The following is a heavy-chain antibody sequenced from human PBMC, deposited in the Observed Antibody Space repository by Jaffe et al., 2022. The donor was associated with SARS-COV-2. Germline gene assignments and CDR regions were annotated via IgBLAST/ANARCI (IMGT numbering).Heavy chain of an antibody. Sequence: EVQLVESGGGLVKPGGSLRLSCAASGFTFSNAWMSWVRQAPGKGLEWVGRIKSKTDGGTTDYAAPVKGRFTISRDDSKNTLYLQMNSLKTEDTAVYYCTTGYPGRRYSGYEDAFDIWGQGTMVTVSS. V-gene: IGHV3-15*01. CDR1: GFTFSNAW. CDR3: TTGYPGRRYSGYEDAFDI. D-gene: IGHD5-12*01. CDR2: IKSKTDGGTT. J-gene: IGHJ3*02.